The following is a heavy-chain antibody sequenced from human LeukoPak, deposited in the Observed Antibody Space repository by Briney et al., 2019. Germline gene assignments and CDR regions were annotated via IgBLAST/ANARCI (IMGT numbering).Heavy chain of an antibody. CDR3: ARARYYGSGRGREIDY. Sequence: PSETLSLTCAVYGGSFSGYYWSWIRQPPGKGLEWIGEINHSGSTNYNPSLKSRVTISVDTSKNQFSLKLSSVTAADTAVYYCARARYYGSGRGREIDYWGQGTLVTVSS. CDR2: INHSGST. D-gene: IGHD3-10*01. J-gene: IGHJ4*02. CDR1: GGSFSGYY. V-gene: IGHV4-34*01.